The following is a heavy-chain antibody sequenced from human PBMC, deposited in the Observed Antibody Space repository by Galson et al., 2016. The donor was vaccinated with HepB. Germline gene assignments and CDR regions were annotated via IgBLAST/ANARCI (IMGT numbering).Heavy chain of an antibody. V-gene: IGHV3-23*01. J-gene: IGHJ6*02. Sequence: SLRLSCAASGFTFSNYAMSWVRQAPGKGXXXVSXXXNXXXSTYXXDSGEGRXXVSRDNSNNTLYLQMNSLRAEDTAVYHCAKQLRGYYYYGMDVWGQGTTVTVSS. D-gene: IGHD6-6*01. CDR1: GFTFSNYA. CDR3: AKQLRGYYYYGMDV. CDR2: XXNXXXST.